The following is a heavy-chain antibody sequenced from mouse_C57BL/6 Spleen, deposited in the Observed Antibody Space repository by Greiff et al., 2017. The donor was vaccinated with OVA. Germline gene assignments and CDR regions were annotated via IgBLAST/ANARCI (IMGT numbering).Heavy chain of an antibody. Sequence: QVQLQQPGAELVKPGASVKLSCKASGYTFTSYWMHWVKQRPGQGLEWIGMIHPNSGSTNYNEKFKSKATLTVDKSSSTAYMQLSSLTSEDSAVYYCARGNGSSYEWYFDVWGTGTTGTVSS. J-gene: IGHJ1*03. V-gene: IGHV1-64*01. D-gene: IGHD1-1*01. CDR1: GYTFTSYW. CDR3: ARGNGSSYEWYFDV. CDR2: IHPNSGST.